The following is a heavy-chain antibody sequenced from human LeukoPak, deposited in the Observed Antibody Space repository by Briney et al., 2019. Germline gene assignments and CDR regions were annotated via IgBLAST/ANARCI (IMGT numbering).Heavy chain of an antibody. D-gene: IGHD6-19*01. CDR1: GGSISSYF. J-gene: IGHJ4*02. V-gene: IGHV4-4*07. CDR3: ASGRQWLIL. Sequence: SETLSLTCTVSGGSISSYFWSWIRQPAGKGLEWIGRIYTSGSTNYNPSLESRVTMSIDTSKNQFSLKLSSVPAAHTAVYYCASGRQWLILWGQGTLVTVSS. CDR2: IYTSGST.